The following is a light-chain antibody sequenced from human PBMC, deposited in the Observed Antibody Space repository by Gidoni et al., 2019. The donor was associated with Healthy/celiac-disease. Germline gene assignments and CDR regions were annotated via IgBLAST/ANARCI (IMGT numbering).Light chain of an antibody. CDR2: AAT. CDR3: QQSYSTPWT. V-gene: IGKV1-39*01. CDR1: QSISSC. J-gene: IGKJ2*02. Sequence: DIQMTQSPSSLSASVGDRVTITCRASQSISSCVNWYQQKPGKAPKLLIYAATSLQSGVPSRFSSSGSRAFFLPTISSQHPEDFATYCCQQSYSTPWTFGQGTKLEIK.